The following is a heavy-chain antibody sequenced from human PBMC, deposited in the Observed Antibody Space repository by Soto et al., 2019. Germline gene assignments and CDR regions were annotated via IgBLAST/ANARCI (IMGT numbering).Heavy chain of an antibody. CDR3: ASEPIYYNDGSGYYPLGY. D-gene: IGHD3-22*01. J-gene: IGHJ4*02. V-gene: IGHV1-18*04. CDR2: ISAYNGNT. Sequence: QVQLVQSGAEVKKPGASVKVSCKASGYTFTTYGFSWVRQAPGQGLECVGWISAYNGNTHYSQKFQGRVTMTTDTSTSTAHMELRSLTSGDTAVYYCASEPIYYNDGSGYYPLGYWGQGTLVTVSS. CDR1: GYTFTTYG.